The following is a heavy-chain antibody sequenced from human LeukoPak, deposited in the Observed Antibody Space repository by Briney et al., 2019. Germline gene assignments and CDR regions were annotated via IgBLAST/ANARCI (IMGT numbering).Heavy chain of an antibody. J-gene: IGHJ6*03. D-gene: IGHD6-6*01. CDR1: GFTFSSYG. CDR2: IRYDGSNK. V-gene: IGHV3-30*02. Sequence: GGSLRLSCAASGFTFSSYGMHWVRQAPGKGLEWVAFIRYDGSNKYYADSVKGRFTISRDNSKNTLYLQMNSLRAEDTAVYYCAKKQLDPYYYYYMDVWGKGTTVTVSS. CDR3: AKKQLDPYYYYYMDV.